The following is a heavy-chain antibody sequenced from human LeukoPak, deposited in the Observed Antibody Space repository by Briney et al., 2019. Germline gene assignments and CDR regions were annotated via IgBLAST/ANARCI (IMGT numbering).Heavy chain of an antibody. J-gene: IGHJ4*02. V-gene: IGHV4-34*01. Sequence: SETLSLTCAVYGGSFSGYYRSWIRQPPGKGLEWIGEINHSGSTNYNPSLKSRVTISVDTSKNQFSLKLSSVAAADTAVYYCARATPYCSGGSCYDVASFLYFDYWGQGTLVTVSS. CDR2: INHSGST. CDR1: GGSFSGYY. D-gene: IGHD2-15*01. CDR3: ARATPYCSGGSCYDVASFLYFDY.